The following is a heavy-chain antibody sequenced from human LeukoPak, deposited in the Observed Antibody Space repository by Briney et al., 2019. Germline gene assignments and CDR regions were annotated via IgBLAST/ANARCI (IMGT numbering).Heavy chain of an antibody. D-gene: IGHD2-2*01. CDR2: IIPIFGTA. Sequence: SVKVSCKASGYTFTSYAISWVRQAPGQGLEWMGGIIPIFGTANYAQKFQGRVTITTDESTSTAYMELSSLRSEDTAVYYCARGRRYCSSTSCSLDPWGQGTLVTVSS. V-gene: IGHV1-69*05. J-gene: IGHJ5*02. CDR3: ARGRRYCSSTSCSLDP. CDR1: GYTFTSYA.